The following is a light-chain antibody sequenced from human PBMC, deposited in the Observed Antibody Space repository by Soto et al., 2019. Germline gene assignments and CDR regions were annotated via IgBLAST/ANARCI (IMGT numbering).Light chain of an antibody. V-gene: IGLV2-23*02. Sequence: QSALTQPASVSGSPGQSITISCTGTSSDVGSCNCVSWYQQHPGKAPTLKIYEVNKRPSGVSNRFSGSKSGNTASLTISGLQAEDEADYYCCSSVGSPNWVFGGGTKVTVL. CDR2: EVN. J-gene: IGLJ3*02. CDR1: SSDVGSCNC. CDR3: CSSVGSPNWV.